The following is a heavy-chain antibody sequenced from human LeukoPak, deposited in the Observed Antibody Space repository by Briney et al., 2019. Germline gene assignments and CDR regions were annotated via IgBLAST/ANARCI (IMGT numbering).Heavy chain of an antibody. J-gene: IGHJ6*02. CDR1: GFTFGDYA. CDR2: IHSGGGDI. Sequence: GGSLRLSCTASGFTFGDYAMSWIRQASGKGLEWVSYIHSGGGDIYYADSVKGRFTISRDNAKNSLYLQMNSLRAEDTAVYYCARGHFGLDVWGQGTTVTVSS. V-gene: IGHV3-11*01. CDR3: ARGHFGLDV.